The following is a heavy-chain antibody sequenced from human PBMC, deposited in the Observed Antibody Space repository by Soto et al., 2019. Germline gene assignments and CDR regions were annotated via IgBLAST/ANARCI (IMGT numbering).Heavy chain of an antibody. D-gene: IGHD4-17*01. V-gene: IGHV2-5*02. CDR1: GFSLSTYDMG. J-gene: IGHJ4*02. Sequence: QITLKESGPPLVSPAQPLTLTCDFSGFSLSTYDMGVAWIRQPPGKALEWLALIYWDDDKRYSPSLKDRLAISKDTSSNQVVLTITNMDPGDTATYFCAHAGDYDLLTFDHWGPGTLVTVSS. CDR2: IYWDDDK. CDR3: AHAGDYDLLTFDH.